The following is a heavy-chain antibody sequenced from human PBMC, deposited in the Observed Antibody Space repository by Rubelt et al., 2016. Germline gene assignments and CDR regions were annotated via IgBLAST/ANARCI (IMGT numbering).Heavy chain of an antibody. Sequence: GKGLEWVSYISSSGSTIYYADSVKGRFTISRDNAKNSLYLQMNSLRAEDTAVYYCATNHFSLRYFDWLPAGLEFSYWGQGTLVTVSS. V-gene: IGHV3-11*01. J-gene: IGHJ4*02. D-gene: IGHD3-9*01. CDR3: ATNHFSLRYFDWLPAGLEFSY. CDR2: ISSSGSTI.